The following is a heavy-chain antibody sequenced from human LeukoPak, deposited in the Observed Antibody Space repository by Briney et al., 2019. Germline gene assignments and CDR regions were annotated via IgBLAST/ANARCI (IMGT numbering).Heavy chain of an antibody. CDR2: INPNSGGT. CDR1: GYTFTGYY. V-gene: IGHV1-2*02. Sequence: AASVKVSCKASGYTFTGYYMHWVRQAPGQGLEWMGWINPNSGGTNYAQKFQGRVTLTRDTSISTAYMELSRLRSDDTAVYYCARGHLYYYYMDVWGKGTTVTVSS. CDR3: ARGHLYYYYMDV. J-gene: IGHJ6*03.